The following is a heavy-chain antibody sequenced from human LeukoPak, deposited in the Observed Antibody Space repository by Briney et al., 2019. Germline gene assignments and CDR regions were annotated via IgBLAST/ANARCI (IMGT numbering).Heavy chain of an antibody. D-gene: IGHD6-13*01. CDR2: IYTSGST. J-gene: IGHJ5*02. CDR3: AREDPGIAPFDP. Sequence: SETLSLTCTVSGGSISSGSYYWSWIRQPAGKGLEWIGRIYTSGSTNYNPSLKSRVTISVDTSKNQFSLKLSSVTAADTAVYYCAREDPGIAPFDPWGQGTLVTVSS. V-gene: IGHV4-61*02. CDR1: GGSISSGSYY.